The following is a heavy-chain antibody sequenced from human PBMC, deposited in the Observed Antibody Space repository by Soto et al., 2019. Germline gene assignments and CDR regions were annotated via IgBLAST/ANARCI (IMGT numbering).Heavy chain of an antibody. CDR3: ARDRSDYDCWSGYYTGGLWYYYYYYMDV. Sequence: QVQLVESGGGVVQPGRSLRLSCAASGFTFSSYGMHWVRQAPGKGLEWVAVIWYDGSNKYYADSVKGRFTISRDNSKNTLYLQMNSLRAEDTAVYYCARDRSDYDCWSGYYTGGLWYYYYYYMDVWGKGTTVTVSS. V-gene: IGHV3-33*01. J-gene: IGHJ6*03. CDR1: GFTFSSYG. CDR2: IWYDGSNK. D-gene: IGHD3-3*01.